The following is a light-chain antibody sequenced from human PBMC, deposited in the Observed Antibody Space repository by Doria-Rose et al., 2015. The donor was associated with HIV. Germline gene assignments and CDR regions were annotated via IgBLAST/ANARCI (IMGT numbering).Light chain of an antibody. CDR3: HQYGTSWT. J-gene: IGKJ1*01. Sequence: EIVLTQSPGTLSLYPGERATLSCRASQSFSSTYLAWYQQEPGQAPSLLIYDGSTRATGIPDRVSASGSGTDFTLTINRLEPEDFALYYCHQYGTSWTFGQGTKVEI. V-gene: IGKV3-20*01. CDR1: QSFSSTY. CDR2: DGS.